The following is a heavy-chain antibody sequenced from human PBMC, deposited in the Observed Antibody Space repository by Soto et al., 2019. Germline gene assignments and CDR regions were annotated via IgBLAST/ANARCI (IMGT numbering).Heavy chain of an antibody. CDR3: ARLQWELPVYGMEV. V-gene: IGHV4-34*01. CDR2: INHSGST. J-gene: IGHJ6*02. D-gene: IGHD1-26*01. Sequence: SETLSLTCAVYGGSFSGYYWSWIRQPPGKGLEWIGEINHSGSTNYNPSLKSRVTISVDTSKNQFSLKLSSVTAADTAVYYCARLQWELPVYGMEVWGQGTTVTVFS. CDR1: GGSFSGYY.